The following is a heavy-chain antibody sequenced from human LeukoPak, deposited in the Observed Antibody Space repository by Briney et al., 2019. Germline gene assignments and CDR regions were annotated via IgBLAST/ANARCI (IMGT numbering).Heavy chain of an antibody. CDR1: GGSISSYY. Sequence: KPSETPSLTCTVSGGSISSYYWSWIRQPPGKGLEWIGYIYYSGSTNYNPSLKSRVTISVDTSKNQFSLKLSSVTAADTAVYYCARSGEIVPAAMGPYYYYGMDVWGQGTTVTVSS. CDR3: ARSGEIVPAAMGPYYYYGMDV. CDR2: IYYSGST. D-gene: IGHD2-2*01. J-gene: IGHJ6*02. V-gene: IGHV4-59*01.